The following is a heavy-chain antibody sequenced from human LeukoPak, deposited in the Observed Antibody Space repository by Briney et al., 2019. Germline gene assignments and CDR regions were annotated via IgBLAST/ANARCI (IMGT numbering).Heavy chain of an antibody. CDR1: GGSFSGYY. Sequence: SETLSLTCAVYGGSFSGYYWSWIRQPPGKGLEWIGEINHSGSTNYNPSLKSRVTISVDTSKNQFSLKLSSVTAADTAVYHCARGLLGIGDYWGQGTLVTVSS. CDR3: ARGLLGIGDY. J-gene: IGHJ4*02. V-gene: IGHV4-34*01. D-gene: IGHD7-27*01. CDR2: INHSGST.